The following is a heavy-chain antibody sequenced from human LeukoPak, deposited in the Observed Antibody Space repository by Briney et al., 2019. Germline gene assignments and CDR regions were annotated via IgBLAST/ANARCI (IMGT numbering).Heavy chain of an antibody. J-gene: IGHJ4*02. Sequence: GASVKVSCKASGGTFSSYAMSWVRQAPGEGLEWVSAISGSGGSTYYADSVKGRFTISRDNSKNLYLQMNSLRADDTAVYYCAKDLGRYRNNFFDYWGQGNLVTVSS. CDR3: AKDLGRYRNNFFDY. CDR2: ISGSGGST. D-gene: IGHD1-26*01. V-gene: IGHV3-23*01. CDR1: GGTFSSYA.